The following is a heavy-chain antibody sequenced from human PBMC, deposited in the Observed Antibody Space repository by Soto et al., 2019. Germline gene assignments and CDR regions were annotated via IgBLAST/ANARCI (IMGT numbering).Heavy chain of an antibody. D-gene: IGHD4-17*01. CDR1: GGSISSGASC. V-gene: IGHV4-39*01. CDR3: ATHPPYGPLDH. J-gene: IGHJ4*02. Sequence: SETLSLTCTVSGGSISSGASCWGWIRQPPGQGLEWVGSIYYSENTYYNPSLKSRVTISVDTSKNQFSLRLTSVTAADTAVYYCATHPPYGPLDHWGQGTLVTVSS. CDR2: IYYSENT.